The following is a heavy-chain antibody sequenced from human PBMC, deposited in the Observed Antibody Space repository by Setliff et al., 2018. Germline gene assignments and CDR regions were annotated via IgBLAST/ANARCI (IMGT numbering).Heavy chain of an antibody. V-gene: IGHV4-38-2*02. CDR2: ISHSGST. CDR1: GYSINSDCF. Sequence: PSETLSLTCAVSGYSINSDCFWGWIRQPPGKGLEWIGTISHSGSTSYNSSLKSRVTMSVDTSKNQFSLKLTSMTAADTAVYYCARDQWVRSPPLYFSYSMDVWGQGTTVTVSS. D-gene: IGHD5-12*01. J-gene: IGHJ6*02. CDR3: ARDQWVRSPPLYFSYSMDV.